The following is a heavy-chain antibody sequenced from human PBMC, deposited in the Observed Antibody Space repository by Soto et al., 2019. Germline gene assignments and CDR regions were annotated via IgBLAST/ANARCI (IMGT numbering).Heavy chain of an antibody. Sequence: GGSLRLSCAASGFTFSKHWMNWVRQAPGKGLDWVANIKQDGSEKYHGDSVKGRFTISRDNAKNSLFLQMNSLRVEDTAVYYCARDGAARGFFLDYWGQGMLVTVSS. J-gene: IGHJ4*02. D-gene: IGHD6-6*01. CDR1: GFTFSKHW. CDR3: ARDGAARGFFLDY. CDR2: IKQDGSEK. V-gene: IGHV3-7*01.